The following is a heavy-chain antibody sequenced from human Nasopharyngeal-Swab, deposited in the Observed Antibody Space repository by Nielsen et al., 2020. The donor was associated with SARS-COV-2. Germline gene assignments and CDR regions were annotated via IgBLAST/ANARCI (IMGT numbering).Heavy chain of an antibody. CDR1: GYIFTRYA. CDR3: VRDQAMDRPNWFDP. D-gene: IGHD5-18*01. CDR2: IATPTGHT. Sequence: ASVKVSCMASGYIFTRYAINWLRQAPGQGPEWMGWIATPTGHTTYAQGFTGRFVFSFDTSVATAYLHINSLKTEDTAIYYCVRDQAMDRPNWFDPWGQGTLVTVSS. V-gene: IGHV7-4-1*02. J-gene: IGHJ5*02.